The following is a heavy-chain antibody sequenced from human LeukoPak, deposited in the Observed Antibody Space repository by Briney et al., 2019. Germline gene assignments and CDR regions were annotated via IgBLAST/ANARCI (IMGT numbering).Heavy chain of an antibody. D-gene: IGHD3-3*01. CDR3: ARDPYYDFWSDYGTEAFDI. Sequence: GGSLRLSCVASGFTFSKYNMNWVRQAPGKGLEWVASISGSGSYIYYADSLKGRFTISIDNAKTSLYLQMNSLRVEDTAVYYCARDPYYDFWSDYGTEAFDIWGQGTMVTVSS. V-gene: IGHV3-21*01. CDR2: ISGSGSYI. J-gene: IGHJ3*02. CDR1: GFTFSKYN.